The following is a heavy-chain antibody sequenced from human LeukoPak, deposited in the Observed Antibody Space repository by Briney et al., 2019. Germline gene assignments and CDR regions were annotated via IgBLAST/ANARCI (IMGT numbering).Heavy chain of an antibody. CDR3: ARLAMVRGVASIYYFDY. D-gene: IGHD3-10*01. CDR1: GGSISGYY. Sequence: PSETLSLTCTVSGGSISGYYWSWIRQPPGKGLEWIRYIYYSGSTNYNPSLKSRVTISVDTSKNQFSLKLSSVTAADTAVYYCARLAMVRGVASIYYFDYWGQGTLVTVSS. CDR2: IYYSGST. V-gene: IGHV4-59*08. J-gene: IGHJ4*02.